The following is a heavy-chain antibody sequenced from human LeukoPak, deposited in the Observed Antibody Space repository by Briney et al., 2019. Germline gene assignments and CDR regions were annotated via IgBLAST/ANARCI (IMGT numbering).Heavy chain of an antibody. J-gene: IGHJ4*02. CDR1: GFTFSSYW. CDR3: ASIYGDY. CDR2: IKPDGNEQ. V-gene: IGHV3-7*05. Sequence: GGSLRLSCAASGFTFSSYWMTCVRQAPGKGLEWVANIKPDGNEQHYVDSVKGRFTISRDNAKNSLYLQVDSLRAEDTAVYYCASIYGDYWGQGTLVTVSS. D-gene: IGHD2-2*02.